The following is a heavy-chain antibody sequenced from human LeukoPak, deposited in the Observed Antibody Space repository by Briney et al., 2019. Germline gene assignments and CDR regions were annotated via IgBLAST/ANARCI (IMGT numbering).Heavy chain of an antibody. CDR3: AKVAAGYYYYYMDV. D-gene: IGHD6-13*01. V-gene: IGHV3-23*01. Sequence: AGGSLRLSCAASGFTFSTYAMSWVRQAPGKGLEWVSAISGSGGSTYYADSVKGRFTISRDNSKNTLYLQMNSLRAEDTAVYYCAKVAAGYYYYYMDVWGKGTTVTVSS. CDR2: ISGSGGST. J-gene: IGHJ6*03. CDR1: GFTFSTYA.